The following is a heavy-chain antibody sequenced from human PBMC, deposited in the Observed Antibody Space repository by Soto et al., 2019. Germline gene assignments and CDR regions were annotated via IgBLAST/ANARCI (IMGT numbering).Heavy chain of an antibody. Sequence: PGGSLRLSCAASGFMFSNHGMHWVRQAPGKGLEWVAVIWSDGNNRYYADSVKGRFTISRDNSKNTLYLQMNSLRAEDTAVYYCAKDLGGGYYYDPYYYGMDVWGQGTTVTVSS. CDR2: IWSDGNNR. D-gene: IGHD3-22*01. CDR3: AKDLGGGYYYDPYYYGMDV. V-gene: IGHV3-30*02. J-gene: IGHJ6*02. CDR1: GFMFSNHG.